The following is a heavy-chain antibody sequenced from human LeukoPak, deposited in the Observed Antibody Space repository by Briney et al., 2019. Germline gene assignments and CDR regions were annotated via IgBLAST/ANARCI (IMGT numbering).Heavy chain of an antibody. D-gene: IGHD2-2*02. J-gene: IGHJ4*02. Sequence: GGSLRLSCAASGFTFSSYTMRWVRQASGKGLEWVSAISGSGDSTYYADSVKGRFTISRDNSKNTLYLQMNSLRAEDTAVYYCAKPDCSSTSCYTLDSWGQETLVTVSS. V-gene: IGHV3-23*01. CDR3: AKPDCSSTSCYTLDS. CDR1: GFTFSSYT. CDR2: ISGSGDST.